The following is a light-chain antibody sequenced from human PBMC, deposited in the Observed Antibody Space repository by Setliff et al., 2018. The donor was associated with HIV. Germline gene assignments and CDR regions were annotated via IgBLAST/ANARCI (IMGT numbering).Light chain of an antibody. Sequence: QSVLTQPPSASGTPGQRVTISCSGSSSNIGSNTVNWYQPLPGTAPKLLIYANNQRPSGVPDRFSGSKSGTSASLAISGLQSEDEADYYCATWDDSLNGPVFGTGTKVTVL. J-gene: IGLJ1*01. CDR3: ATWDDSLNGPV. V-gene: IGLV1-44*01. CDR1: SSNIGSNT. CDR2: ANN.